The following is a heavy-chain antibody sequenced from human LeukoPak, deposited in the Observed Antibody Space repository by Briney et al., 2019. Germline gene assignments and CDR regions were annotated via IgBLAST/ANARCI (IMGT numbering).Heavy chain of an antibody. D-gene: IGHD6-13*01. V-gene: IGHV3-30*04. CDR1: GFTFSRYA. Sequence: GRSLRLSCAASGFTFSRYAMHWVRQAPGKGLEWGAVISSDGSKTYFADSVKGRFTISRDNSKNTLYLQMNRLRADDTAVFYCARALSTSWPFYYYFGLDVWGQGTTVTVSS. J-gene: IGHJ6*02. CDR3: ARALSTSWPFYYYFGLDV. CDR2: ISSDGSKT.